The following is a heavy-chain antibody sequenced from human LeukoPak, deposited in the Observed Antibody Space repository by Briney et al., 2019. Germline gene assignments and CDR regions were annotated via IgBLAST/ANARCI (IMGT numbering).Heavy chain of an antibody. J-gene: IGHJ6*02. CDR3: ARLVGYCSGGSCLNYYYYYGMDV. CDR2: INHSGST. Sequence: PSETLSLTCAVYGASFSGYYWSWIRQPPGKGLEWMGEINHSGSTNYNPSLKSRVTISVDTSKNQFSLKLSSVTAADTAVYYCARLVGYCSGGSCLNYYYYYGMDVWGQGTTVTVSS. D-gene: IGHD2-15*01. V-gene: IGHV4-34*01. CDR1: GASFSGYY.